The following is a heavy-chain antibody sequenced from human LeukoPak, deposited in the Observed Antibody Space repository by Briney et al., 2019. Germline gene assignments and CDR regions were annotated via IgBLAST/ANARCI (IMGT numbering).Heavy chain of an antibody. CDR1: GGTFSSYA. J-gene: IGHJ3*02. D-gene: IGHD2-2*01. V-gene: IGHV1-69*06. Sequence: SVKVSCKASGGTFSSYAISWVRQAPGQGLDWMGGIIPIFGTANYAQKFQGRVTITADKSTSTAYMELSSLRSEDTAVYYCAREETSDAFDIWGQGTMVTVSS. CDR2: IIPIFGTA. CDR3: AREETSDAFDI.